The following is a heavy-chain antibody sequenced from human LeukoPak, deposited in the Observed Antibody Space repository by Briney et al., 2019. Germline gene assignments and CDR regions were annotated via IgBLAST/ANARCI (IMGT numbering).Heavy chain of an antibody. D-gene: IGHD6-13*01. CDR1: GGSISSYY. V-gene: IGHV4-34*01. J-gene: IGHJ4*02. CDR3: ATSSSWTPYYFDY. Sequence: SETLSLTCTVSGGSISSYYWSWIRQPPGKGLEWIGEINHSGSTNYNPSLKSRVTISVDTSKNQFSLKLSSVTAADTAVYYCATSSSWTPYYFDYWGQGTLVTVSS. CDR2: INHSGST.